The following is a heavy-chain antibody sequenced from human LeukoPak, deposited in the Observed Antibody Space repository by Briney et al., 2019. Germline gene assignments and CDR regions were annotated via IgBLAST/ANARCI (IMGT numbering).Heavy chain of an antibody. CDR1: GGSFSGYY. J-gene: IGHJ4*02. V-gene: IGHV4-34*01. D-gene: IGHD6-19*01. CDR2: INHSGST. Sequence: SETLSLTCAVYGGSFSGYYWSWIRQPPGKGLEWIGEINHSGSTNYNPSLKSRVTISVDTSKNQFSLKLSSVTAADTAVYYCARGYSSGWPGYWGQGTLVTVSS. CDR3: ARGYSSGWPGY.